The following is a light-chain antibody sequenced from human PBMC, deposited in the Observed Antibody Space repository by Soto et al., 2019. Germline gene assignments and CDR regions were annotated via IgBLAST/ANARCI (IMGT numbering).Light chain of an antibody. CDR3: QQRSDWPIT. V-gene: IGKV3-11*01. CDR2: DAS. Sequence: EVVLTQSPATLSLSPGERATLSCRASQSVSRFLAWYQQKPGQAPRLLIFDASNRATGIPARFSASGSGTDFTLTLSSLESEHSAVYYCQQRSDWPITFGQGTRLDI. J-gene: IGKJ5*01. CDR1: QSVSRF.